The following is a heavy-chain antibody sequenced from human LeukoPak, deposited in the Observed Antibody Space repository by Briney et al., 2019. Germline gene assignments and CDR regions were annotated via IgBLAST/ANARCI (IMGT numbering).Heavy chain of an antibody. V-gene: IGHV3-11*04. CDR2: VTSSGGHM. Sequence: YWAWIRQAPGKGLERVSYVTSSGGHMYYADSAKGRFTISRDNAKNSLDLQMNSLRAEDTAVYYCARVARYGDYIGGSDYWGQGALVTVSS. J-gene: IGHJ4*02. CDR1: Y. CDR3: ARVARYGDYIGGSDY. D-gene: IGHD4-17*01.